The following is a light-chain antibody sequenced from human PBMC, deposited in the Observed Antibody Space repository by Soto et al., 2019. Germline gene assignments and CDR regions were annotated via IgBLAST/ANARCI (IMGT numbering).Light chain of an antibody. V-gene: IGLV3-1*01. CDR2: QDS. J-gene: IGLJ2*01. CDR3: QSWDSSQAV. Sequence: SYELTQPPSVSMSPGQTASITCSGDKLGDKYACWYQQKPGQSPVLVIYQDSKRPSGIPERFSGSNSGNTATLTISGTQAMDEADYYCQSWDSSQAVFGGGTKLTVL. CDR1: KLGDKY.